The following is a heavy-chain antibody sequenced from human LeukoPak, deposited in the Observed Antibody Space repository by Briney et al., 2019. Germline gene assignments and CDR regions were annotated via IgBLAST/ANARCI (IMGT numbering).Heavy chain of an antibody. CDR2: INPNSGGT. V-gene: IGHV1-2*02. Sequence: ASVKVSCKASGYTFTAYYMHWVRQTPGQGLEWMGWINPNSGGTNYAQKFQGRVTMTRDTSISTAYMELSRLRSDDTAVYYCARDRVVVPAAFDYWGQGTLVTVSS. CDR1: GYTFTAYY. CDR3: ARDRVVVPAAFDY. D-gene: IGHD2-2*01. J-gene: IGHJ4*02.